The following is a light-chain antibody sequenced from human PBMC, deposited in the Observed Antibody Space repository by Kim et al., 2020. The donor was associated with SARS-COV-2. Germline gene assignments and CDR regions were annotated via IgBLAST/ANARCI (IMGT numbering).Light chain of an antibody. Sequence: VSPGQTASITCSGDRLGDKYACWYKQKPCQSPVLVIYQDSKWPSGIPERFSGSNSGNTATLTISGTQAMDEADYYCQAWDSSTAVFGGGTQLTVL. J-gene: IGLJ2*01. V-gene: IGLV3-1*01. CDR3: QAWDSSTAV. CDR1: RLGDKY. CDR2: QDS.